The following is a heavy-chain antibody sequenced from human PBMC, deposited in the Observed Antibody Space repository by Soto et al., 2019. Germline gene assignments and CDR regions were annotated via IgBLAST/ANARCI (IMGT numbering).Heavy chain of an antibody. V-gene: IGHV3-33*01. Sequence: GGSLRLSCAASGFTFSTYGMHWVRQAPGKGLEWVAVIWYDGSSKYYADSVKGRFTISRDNSKNTLYLQMNSLRAEDTAVYYCARGSVDYYYYYYMDVWGKGTTVTVSS. D-gene: IGHD2-21*01. J-gene: IGHJ6*03. CDR1: GFTFSTYG. CDR3: ARGSVDYYYYYYMDV. CDR2: IWYDGSSK.